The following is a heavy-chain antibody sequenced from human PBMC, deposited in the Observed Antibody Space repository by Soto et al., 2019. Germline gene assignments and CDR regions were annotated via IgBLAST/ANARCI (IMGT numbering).Heavy chain of an antibody. J-gene: IGHJ5*02. CDR2: IDPSDSYT. D-gene: IGHD1-1*01. Sequence: GESLKISCKGSGYSFTSYWISWVRQMPGKGLEWMGRIDPSDSYTNYSPSFQGHVTISADKSISTAYLQWSSLKASDTAMYYCARPKDDYNWFDPWGQGTLVTVSS. CDR1: GYSFTSYW. CDR3: ARPKDDYNWFDP. V-gene: IGHV5-10-1*01.